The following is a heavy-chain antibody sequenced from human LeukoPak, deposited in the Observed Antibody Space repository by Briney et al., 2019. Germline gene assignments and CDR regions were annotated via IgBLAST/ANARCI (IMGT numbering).Heavy chain of an antibody. D-gene: IGHD1-14*01. Sequence: SETLSLTCTVSGGSITTYYWSWIRQSPGKGLEWIGYIYYSGGTNYNPSLKSRVTLSIDASKNQFSLRLSSVTAADTAIYYCARDNPANWSDPWGQGTLVTVSS. CDR1: GGSITTYY. J-gene: IGHJ5*02. CDR3: ARDNPANWSDP. V-gene: IGHV4-59*01. CDR2: IYYSGGT.